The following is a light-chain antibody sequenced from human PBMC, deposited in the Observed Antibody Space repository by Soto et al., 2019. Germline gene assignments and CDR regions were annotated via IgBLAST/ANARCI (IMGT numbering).Light chain of an antibody. CDR2: DVT. V-gene: IGLV2-11*01. CDR1: SSDVGGYDF. Sequence: QSALTQPRSVSGSPGQSVTISCTGSSSDVGGYDFVSWYQQHPGKAPKLMLYDVTKRPSGVPDRFSGSKSGNSASLTISGLRPEDEADYYCCSYAGSYTYVFGTGTKLTVL. J-gene: IGLJ1*01. CDR3: CSYAGSYTYV.